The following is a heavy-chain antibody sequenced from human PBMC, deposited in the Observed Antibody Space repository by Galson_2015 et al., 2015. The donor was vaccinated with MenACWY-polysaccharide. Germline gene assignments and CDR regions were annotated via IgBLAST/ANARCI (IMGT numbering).Heavy chain of an antibody. J-gene: IGHJ4*02. CDR2: IYSSGDT. CDR3: ARGSKRVVVPSAILL. V-gene: IGHV4-30-4*08. Sequence: TLSLTCTVSGGSISNSYHYWTWVRQSPGKGLEWIGNIYSSGDTYYNPSLESRLSISVNTSKSQLSLKLDSVTAADTAVYFCARGSKRVVVPSAILLWGQGTLVTVSS. D-gene: IGHD2-2*01. CDR1: GGSISNSYHY.